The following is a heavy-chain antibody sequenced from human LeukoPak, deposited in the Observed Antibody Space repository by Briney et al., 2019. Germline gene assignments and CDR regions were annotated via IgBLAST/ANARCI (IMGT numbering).Heavy chain of an antibody. Sequence: ASVKVSCKVSGYTLTELSMHWVRQAPGKGLEWMGGFDPEDGETIYAQKLQGRVTMTEDTSTDTAYMELSSLRSEDTAVYYCATDCSFRAVQSLSGGSCYSVGWGQGTLVTVSS. CDR3: ATDCSFRAVQSLSGGSCYSVG. CDR2: FDPEDGET. CDR1: GYTLTELS. J-gene: IGHJ4*02. V-gene: IGHV1-24*01. D-gene: IGHD2-15*01.